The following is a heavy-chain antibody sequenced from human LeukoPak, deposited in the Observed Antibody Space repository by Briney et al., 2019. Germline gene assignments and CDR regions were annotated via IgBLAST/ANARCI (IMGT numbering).Heavy chain of an antibody. D-gene: IGHD6-13*01. CDR3: AGGDSSSWYMVDY. V-gene: IGHV4-59*01. J-gene: IGHJ4*02. CDR1: SGSISTYY. CDR2: ISYSGST. Sequence: TSETLSLTCTVSSGSISTYYWSWIRQPPGKGLEWIGYISYSGSTNYSPSLKSRVTMSVDTSKNQFSLKLSSVTAADTAVYYCAGGDSSSWYMVDYWGQGTLVTVSS.